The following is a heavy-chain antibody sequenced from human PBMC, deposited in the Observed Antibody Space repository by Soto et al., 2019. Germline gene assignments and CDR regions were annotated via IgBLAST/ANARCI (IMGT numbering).Heavy chain of an antibody. Sequence: EVQLVESGGGLVKPGGTLRVSCAASGITFSNVWMTWVRQAPGKGLEWVGRIKSKTDGGTTDYGAHVRGRFTISRDDSKNTLYLQMNSLKTEDTAVYYCTTGRFSSSLYFDSWGQGTLVTVSS. CDR3: TTGRFSSSLYFDS. J-gene: IGHJ4*02. V-gene: IGHV3-15*01. CDR2: IKSKTDGGTT. CDR1: GITFSNVW. D-gene: IGHD6-6*01.